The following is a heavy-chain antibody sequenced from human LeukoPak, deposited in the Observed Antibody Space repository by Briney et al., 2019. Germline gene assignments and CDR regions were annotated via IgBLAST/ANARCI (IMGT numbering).Heavy chain of an antibody. D-gene: IGHD3-10*01. J-gene: IGHJ4*02. Sequence: GGSLRLSCAASGFTFSSYWMSWVRQAPGKGLEWVANIKQDGSEKYYVDSVKGRFAISRDNAKNTLYLQMNSLRAEDTAVYYCAKGSDWRGEAYYFDYWGQGTLVIVSS. V-gene: IGHV3-7*01. CDR1: GFTFSSYW. CDR3: AKGSDWRGEAYYFDY. CDR2: IKQDGSEK.